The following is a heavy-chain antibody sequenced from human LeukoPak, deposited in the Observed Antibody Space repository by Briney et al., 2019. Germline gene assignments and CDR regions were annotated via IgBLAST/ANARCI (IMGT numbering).Heavy chain of an antibody. CDR2: IIPIFGTA. J-gene: IGHJ5*02. D-gene: IGHD3-9*01. CDR1: GGTFSSYA. V-gene: IGHV1-69*05. Sequence: ASVKVSCKASGGTFSSYAISWVRQAPGQGLEWMGGIIPIFGTANYAQKFQGRVTITTDESTSTAYMELSSLRSEDTAVYYCAHAGGDILYNWFDPWGQGTLVTVSS. CDR3: AHAGGDILYNWFDP.